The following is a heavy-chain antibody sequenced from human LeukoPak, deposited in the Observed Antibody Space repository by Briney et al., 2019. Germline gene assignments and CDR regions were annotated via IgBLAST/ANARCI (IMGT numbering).Heavy chain of an antibody. Sequence: PGGSLRLSCAASGFTFSSYAMSWVRQAPGKGLEWVSAISGSGGNTYYADSVKGRFTISRDNSKNTLYLQVNSLRAEDTAVYYCARNGSFWRGYPYYYDYWGQGTLVTVSS. J-gene: IGHJ4*02. CDR1: GFTFSSYA. CDR2: ISGSGGNT. V-gene: IGHV3-23*01. D-gene: IGHD3-3*01. CDR3: ARNGSFWRGYPYYYDY.